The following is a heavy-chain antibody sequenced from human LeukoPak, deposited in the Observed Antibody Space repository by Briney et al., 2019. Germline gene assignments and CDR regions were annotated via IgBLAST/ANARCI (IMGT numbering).Heavy chain of an antibody. V-gene: IGHV1-18*01. D-gene: IGHD3-16*01. CDR2: NSAYNGNT. J-gene: IGHJ3*02. Sequence: ASVKVSCKASGYTFTSYGISWVRQAPGQGLEWMGWNSAYNGNTNYAQKLQGRVTMTTDTSTSTAYMEQRSLRSDDTAVYYCARAAHYDYVWGAAFDIWGQGTMVTVSS. CDR3: ARAAHYDYVWGAAFDI. CDR1: GYTFTSYG.